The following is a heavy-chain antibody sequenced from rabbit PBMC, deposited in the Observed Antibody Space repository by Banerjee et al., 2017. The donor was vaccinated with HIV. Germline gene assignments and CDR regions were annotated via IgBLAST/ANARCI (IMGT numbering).Heavy chain of an antibody. CDR3: ARGGGYAEYGYALNL. CDR2: IYAGSSGGT. Sequence: QSLEESGGDLVKPGASLTLTCTVSGFSFSSGYDMCWVRQAPGKGLEWIACIYAGSSGGTYYASWAKGRFTISKTSSTTVTLQMTSLTAADTATYFCARGGGYAEYGYALNLWGQGTLVTVS. J-gene: IGHJ4*01. D-gene: IGHD6-1*01. CDR1: GFSFSSGYD. V-gene: IGHV1S40*01.